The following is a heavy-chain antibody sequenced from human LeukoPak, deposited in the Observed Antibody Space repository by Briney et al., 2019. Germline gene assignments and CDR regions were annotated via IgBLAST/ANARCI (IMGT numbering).Heavy chain of an antibody. Sequence: PSETLSLTCTVSGGSISSYYWSWIRQPPGKGLESIGYIYYSGSTNYNPSLKSRVSISVDTSKNQFSLELSSVTAADTAVYYCARRAAAGTRGYYYGMDVWGQGTTVTVSS. V-gene: IGHV4-59*08. CDR3: ARRAAAGTRGYYYGMDV. D-gene: IGHD6-13*01. CDR2: IYYSGST. J-gene: IGHJ6*02. CDR1: GGSISSYY.